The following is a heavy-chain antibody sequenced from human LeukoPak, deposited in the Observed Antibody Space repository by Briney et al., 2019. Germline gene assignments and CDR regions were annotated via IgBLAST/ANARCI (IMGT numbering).Heavy chain of an antibody. D-gene: IGHD6-13*01. V-gene: IGHV3-15*07. CDR3: AVGSSATWFDP. Sequence: PGGSLRLSCAASGLTFSNAWMNWVRQAPGKGLEWVGRIKRKTDGGTTDYAAPVKGRFTISRDDSKNTLYLQMNSLKTEDTAVYYCAVGSSATWFDPWGQGTLVTVSS. CDR1: GLTFSNAW. CDR2: IKRKTDGGTT. J-gene: IGHJ5*02.